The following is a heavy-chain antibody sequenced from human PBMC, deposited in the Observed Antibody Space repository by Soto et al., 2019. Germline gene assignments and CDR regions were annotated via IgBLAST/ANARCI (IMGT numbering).Heavy chain of an antibody. CDR3: TTDHRYGEYDGDSWFYP. CDR2: IRGKTGGGTI. V-gene: IGHV3-15*07. D-gene: IGHD4-17*01. CDR1: GLTFSNAW. Sequence: GGSLRLSCAASGLTFSNAWMNLVRQAPGKWLEWAGRIRGKTGGGTIDYDAPVKGRFTISRDDSKNTLYLQMNSLKTEDTAGYYCTTDHRYGEYDGDSWFYPWGEGT. J-gene: IGHJ5*02.